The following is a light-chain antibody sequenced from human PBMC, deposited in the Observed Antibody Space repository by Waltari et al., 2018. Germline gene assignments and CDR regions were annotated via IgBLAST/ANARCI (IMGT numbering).Light chain of an antibody. CDR1: QSVSSSY. V-gene: IGKV3-20*01. Sequence: EIVLTQSPATLSLSPGESTTLSSRASQSVSSSYLAWYQQKPGQAPRLLIHGASSRATGIPDRFSGSGSGTDFTLTISRLEPEDFAVYYCQQYGRSWNTFGQGTKLEIK. CDR3: QQYGRSWNT. CDR2: GAS. J-gene: IGKJ2*01.